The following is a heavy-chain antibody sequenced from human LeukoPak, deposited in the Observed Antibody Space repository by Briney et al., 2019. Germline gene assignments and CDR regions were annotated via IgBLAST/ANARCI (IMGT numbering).Heavy chain of an antibody. CDR3: ARAYSGYDFFDY. J-gene: IGHJ4*02. V-gene: IGHV1-69*13. CDR1: GGTFSRYA. D-gene: IGHD5-12*01. Sequence: GVSVKVSCKASGGTFSRYAISWVRQAPGQGLEWMGGISPIFGTANYAQKFQGRVTITADESTSTAYMEVSSLRSEDTAVYYCARAYSGYDFFDYWGQGILVTVSS. CDR2: ISPIFGTA.